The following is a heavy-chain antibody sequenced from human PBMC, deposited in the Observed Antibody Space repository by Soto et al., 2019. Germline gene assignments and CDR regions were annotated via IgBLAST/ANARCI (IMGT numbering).Heavy chain of an antibody. D-gene: IGHD2-15*01. CDR2: IYYSGST. V-gene: IGHV4-31*03. CDR3: ARSAPPGYCSGGSCFWFDP. Sequence: QVQLQESGPGLVKPSQTLSLTCTVSGGSISSGGYYWSWIRQHPGKGLEWIGCIYYSGSTYYNPSLKSRVTISVDTSKNQFSLKLSSVTAADTAVYYCARSAPPGYCSGGSCFWFDPWGQGTLVTVSS. CDR1: GGSISSGGYY. J-gene: IGHJ5*02.